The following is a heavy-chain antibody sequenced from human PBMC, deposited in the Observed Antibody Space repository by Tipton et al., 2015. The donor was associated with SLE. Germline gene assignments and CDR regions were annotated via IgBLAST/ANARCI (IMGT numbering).Heavy chain of an antibody. D-gene: IGHD5-24*01. J-gene: IGHJ3*02. Sequence: TLSLTCTVSGFSFSSYYWSWIRQPPGKGLEWIGYVYYSGSTNYNPSLRGRITTSVDTSKNQFSLNQTSVTAADTAVYYCARHRWRWNDAFDIWGQGTMVTVSS. CDR3: ARHRWRWNDAFDI. CDR1: GFSFSSYY. V-gene: IGHV4-59*08. CDR2: VYYSGST.